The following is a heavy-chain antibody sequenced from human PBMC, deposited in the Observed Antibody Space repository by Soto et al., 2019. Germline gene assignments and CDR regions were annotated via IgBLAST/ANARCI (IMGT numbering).Heavy chain of an antibody. Sequence: GGSLRLSCAASDFTFSTYSMNWVRQAPGKGLAWVSSISRDSNYIYYADSVKGRLTISRDNAKNSLYLQMNSLRAEDTAVYYCARDVCSGGACYAFDSWGQGTLVTVSS. D-gene: IGHD2-15*01. CDR3: ARDVCSGGACYAFDS. CDR1: DFTFSTYS. CDR2: ISRDSNYI. V-gene: IGHV3-21*01. J-gene: IGHJ4*02.